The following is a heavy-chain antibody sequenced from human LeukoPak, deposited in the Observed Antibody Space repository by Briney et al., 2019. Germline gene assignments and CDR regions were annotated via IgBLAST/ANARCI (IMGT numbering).Heavy chain of an antibody. CDR2: MNPNSGNT. Sequence: ASVKVSCKASGYTFTSYDINWVRQATGQGLEWMGWMNPNSGNTGYAQKFQGRVTMTRNTSISTAYMELSSLRSEDTAVYYCAREGSETVAGTVYYYYYMDVWGKGTTVTISS. CDR1: GYTFTSYD. CDR3: AREGSETVAGTVYYYYYMDV. V-gene: IGHV1-8*01. J-gene: IGHJ6*03. D-gene: IGHD6-19*01.